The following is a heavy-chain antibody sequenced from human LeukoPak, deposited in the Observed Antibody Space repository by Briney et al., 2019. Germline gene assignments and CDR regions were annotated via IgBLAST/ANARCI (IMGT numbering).Heavy chain of an antibody. CDR2: IYYSGST. Sequence: PSETLSLTCTVSGGSISSSSYYWGWIRQPPGKGLEWIGSIYYSGSTYYNPSLKSRVTISVDTSKNQFSLKLSSVTAADTAVYYCARLTRYGSGRYSWGQGTLVTVSS. D-gene: IGHD3-10*01. CDR1: GGSISSSSYY. CDR3: ARLTRYGSGRYS. J-gene: IGHJ5*02. V-gene: IGHV4-39*01.